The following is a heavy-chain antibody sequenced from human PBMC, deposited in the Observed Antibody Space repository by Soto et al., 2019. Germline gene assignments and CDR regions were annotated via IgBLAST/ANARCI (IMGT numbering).Heavy chain of an antibody. Sequence: ETLSLTCTVSGGSISSSSYYWGWIRQPPGKGLEWIGSIYYSGSTYYNPSLKSRVTISVDTSKNQFSLKLSSVTAADTAVYYCVRSIAAAGAFDYWGQGTLVTVSS. CDR1: GGSISSSSYY. D-gene: IGHD6-13*01. CDR2: IYYSGST. J-gene: IGHJ4*02. CDR3: VRSIAAAGAFDY. V-gene: IGHV4-39*01.